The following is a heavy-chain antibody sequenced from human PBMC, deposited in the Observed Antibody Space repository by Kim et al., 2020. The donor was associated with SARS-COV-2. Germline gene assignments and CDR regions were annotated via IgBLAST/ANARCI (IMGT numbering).Heavy chain of an antibody. Sequence: GGSLRLSCAASGFTFSGYWMYWVRQAPGKGLLYVSRINSDGTSTKFADFVRGRFTISRDNAKSTVYLQMISLRVEDTAIYYCVKDYEYSLDVWGQGTTVTVSS. CDR1: GFTFSGYW. J-gene: IGHJ6*02. CDR3: VKDYEYSLDV. CDR2: INSDGTST. V-gene: IGHV3-74*01. D-gene: IGHD3-16*01.